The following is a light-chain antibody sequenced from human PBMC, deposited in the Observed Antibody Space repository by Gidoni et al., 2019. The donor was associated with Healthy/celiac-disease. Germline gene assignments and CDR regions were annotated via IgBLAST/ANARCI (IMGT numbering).Light chain of an antibody. CDR1: QSISSW. CDR3: QQYNSYSYT. Sequence: DIQMTQSPSTLSASVGDRVTITCRASQSISSWLAWYQQKPGNAPKLLIYDASSLESGVPSRFSGSVSGTEFTLTISSLQPDDFATYYCQQYNSYSYTFGQGTKLEIK. CDR2: DAS. V-gene: IGKV1-5*01. J-gene: IGKJ2*01.